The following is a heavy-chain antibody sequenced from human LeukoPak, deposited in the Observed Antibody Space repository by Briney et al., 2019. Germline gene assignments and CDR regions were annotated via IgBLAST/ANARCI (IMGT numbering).Heavy chain of an antibody. V-gene: IGHV4-39*01. CDR1: GGSINSANYY. Sequence: KASETLSLTCTVSGGSINSANYYWGSLRQPPGKGLEWIGSIYYSETTYDNPSLKSRVTISIETSKDQFSLKLSSVTASDTAVYYCARQRADYYYYYVDVWGKGTTVAVS. J-gene: IGHJ6*03. CDR2: IYYSETT. CDR3: ARQRADYYYYYVDV.